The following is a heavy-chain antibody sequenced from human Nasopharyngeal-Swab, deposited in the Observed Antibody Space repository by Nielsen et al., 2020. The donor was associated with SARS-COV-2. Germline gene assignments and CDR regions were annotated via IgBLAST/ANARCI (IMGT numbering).Heavy chain of an antibody. J-gene: IGHJ6*02. D-gene: IGHD2-2*03. CDR2: IYSIGST. Sequence: SETLSLTYSVSGGSIDSFYWSWIRQPVGKGLEWIGRIYSIGSTNSNPSLRSRLALSVDTSKNPFSLTLTSVTAADTAVYYCARDGYCSDASCSHYYFFFGMDVWGPGTTVTVSS. CDR3: ARDGYCSDASCSHYYFFFGMDV. CDR1: GGSIDSFY. V-gene: IGHV4-4*07.